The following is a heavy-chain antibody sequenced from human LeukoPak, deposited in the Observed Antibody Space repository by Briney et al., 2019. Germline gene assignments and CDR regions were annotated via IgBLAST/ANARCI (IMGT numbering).Heavy chain of an antibody. D-gene: IGHD2-2*01. J-gene: IGHJ4*02. V-gene: IGHV3-23*01. CDR2: ISGSGGST. Sequence: GGSLRLSCAASGFTFSSYAMSWVRQAPGKGLEWVSAISGSGGSTYYADSVKGRFTISRDNSKNTLYLQMNSLRAEDTAVYYCAKVQLEGTYCSSTSCPYYFDYWGQGTLVTVSP. CDR1: GFTFSSYA. CDR3: AKVQLEGTYCSSTSCPYYFDY.